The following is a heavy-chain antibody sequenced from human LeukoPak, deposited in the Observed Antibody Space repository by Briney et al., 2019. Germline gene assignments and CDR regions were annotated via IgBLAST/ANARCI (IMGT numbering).Heavy chain of an antibody. V-gene: IGHV4-39*01. CDR2: IYYTGST. Sequence: AETLSLTCTVSGGSIGSSFSYWGWIRQPPGKGLEWVGSIYYTGSTFYNPSLKSRLTISVDTSKNQISLNLSPVTAADTAVYYCARRLYCRGSTGPSFDYWGQGTLVVVSP. J-gene: IGHJ4*02. CDR3: ARRLYCRGSTGPSFDY. D-gene: IGHD2-15*01. CDR1: GGSIGSSFSY.